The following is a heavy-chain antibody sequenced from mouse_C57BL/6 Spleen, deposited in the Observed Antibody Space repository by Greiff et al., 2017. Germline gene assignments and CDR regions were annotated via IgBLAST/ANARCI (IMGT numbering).Heavy chain of an antibody. CDR2: IDPETGGT. CDR1: GYTFTDYE. V-gene: IGHV1-15*01. D-gene: IGHD1-1*01. Sequence: QVQLKQSGAELVRPGASVTLSCKASGYTFTDYEMHWVKQTPVHGLEWIGAIDPETGGTAYNQKFKGKAILTADKSSSTAYMELRSLTSEDSAVYYCTRKEFTTVVATRYFDYWGQGTTLTVSS. CDR3: TRKEFTTVVATRYFDY. J-gene: IGHJ2*01.